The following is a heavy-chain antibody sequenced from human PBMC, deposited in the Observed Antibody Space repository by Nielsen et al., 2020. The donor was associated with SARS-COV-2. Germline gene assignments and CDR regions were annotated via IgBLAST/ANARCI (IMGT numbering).Heavy chain of an antibody. V-gene: IGHV3-23*03. J-gene: IGHJ6*02. CDR3: AKVTRYCSSTSCYPLGMDV. CDR2: IYIGGSDT. Sequence: WIRQPPGKGLEWVSVIYIGGSDTYYGDSVKGRFTISRDDSKNTLYLQMNSLRADDTAVYYCAKVTRYCSSTSCYPLGMDVWGQGTTVTVSS. D-gene: IGHD2-2*01.